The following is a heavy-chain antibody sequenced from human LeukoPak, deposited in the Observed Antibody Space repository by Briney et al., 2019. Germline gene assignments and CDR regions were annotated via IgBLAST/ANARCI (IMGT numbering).Heavy chain of an antibody. D-gene: IGHD5-12*01. CDR2: INPNSGGT. Sequence: ASVKVSCKASGYSFNTYAITWVRQAPGQGLEWMGWINPNSGGTNYAQKFQGRVTMTRDTSISTAYMELSRLRSDDTAVYYCARVDWYSGYDKLFDYWGQGTLVTVSS. V-gene: IGHV1-2*02. J-gene: IGHJ4*02. CDR1: GYSFNTYA. CDR3: ARVDWYSGYDKLFDY.